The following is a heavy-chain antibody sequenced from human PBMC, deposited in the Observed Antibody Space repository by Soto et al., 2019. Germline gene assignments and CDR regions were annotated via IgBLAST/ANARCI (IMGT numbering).Heavy chain of an antibody. V-gene: IGHV3-30-3*01. D-gene: IGHD2-2*01. CDR1: GFTFSSYA. Sequence: GGSLRLSCAASGFTFSSYAMHWVRQAPGKGLEWVAVISYDGSNKYYADSVKGRFTISRDNSKNTLYLQMNSLRAEDTAVYYCARDVVSVGYQLPPLYYYYGMDVWGQGTTVTVSS. CDR3: ARDVVSVGYQLPPLYYYYGMDV. J-gene: IGHJ6*02. CDR2: ISYDGSNK.